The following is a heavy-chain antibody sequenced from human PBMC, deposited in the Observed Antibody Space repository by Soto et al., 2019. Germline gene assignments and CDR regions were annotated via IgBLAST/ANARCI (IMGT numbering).Heavy chain of an antibody. J-gene: IGHJ3*02. CDR1: GFTVSSNY. V-gene: IGHV3-53*01. Sequence: GGSQRLSYAASGFTVSSNYVSWVRQAPGKGLEWVSLLYSGDNTYYADSVKGRFTISRDNSKNTLYLQMNSLRAEDTAVYYCARNHNPIPRGPTFDGFDIWGQGTMVTVSS. CDR2: LYSGDNT. D-gene: IGHD2-21*01. CDR3: ARNHNPIPRGPTFDGFDI.